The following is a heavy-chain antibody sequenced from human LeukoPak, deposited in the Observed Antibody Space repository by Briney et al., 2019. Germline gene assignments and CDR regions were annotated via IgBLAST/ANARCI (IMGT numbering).Heavy chain of an antibody. CDR3: TRTVLDCTNSVCYDY. D-gene: IGHD2-8*01. CDR2: IGPYNGNT. CDR1: GYSFTNYG. Sequence: ASVKVSCKASGYSFTNYGISWVRQAPGQGLEWMGWIGPYNGNTNYAQKFQGRVTVTTDTSTSTAYMELRSLRSDDTAVYYCTRTVLDCTNSVCYDYWAREPWSPSPQ. V-gene: IGHV1-18*01. J-gene: IGHJ4*02.